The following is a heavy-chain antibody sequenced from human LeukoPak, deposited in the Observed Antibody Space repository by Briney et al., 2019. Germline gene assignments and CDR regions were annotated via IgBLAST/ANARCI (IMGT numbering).Heavy chain of an antibody. V-gene: IGHV1-8*01. CDR3: ARGWRYYDFWSGYWERRKDYYGMEV. CDR2: MNPNNGNT. D-gene: IGHD3-3*01. CDR1: GYTFTSYD. Sequence: VASVKVSCKPSGYTFTSYDINWVRQATGQGLEWMGWMNPNNGNTVYAQKFQGRVTMTRSTSISTAYMELSSLRSEDTAIYYCARGWRYYDFWSGYWERRKDYYGMEVWGPGTTVTVSS. J-gene: IGHJ6*02.